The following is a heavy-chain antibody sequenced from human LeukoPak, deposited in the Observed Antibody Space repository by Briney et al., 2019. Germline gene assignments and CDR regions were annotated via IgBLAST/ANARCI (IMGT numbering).Heavy chain of an antibody. D-gene: IGHD1-26*01. Sequence: GGSLRLSCAASGFTFSTYGMHWVRQAPGKGLEWVAFIRDDGSNKHYADSVKGRFTISRDNSKNTLYLQMNSLRAEDTAVYYCAKATREWEKLQAMDVWGNGTTVTVSS. CDR3: AKATREWEKLQAMDV. CDR2: IRDDGSNK. V-gene: IGHV3-30*02. CDR1: GFTFSTYG. J-gene: IGHJ6*04.